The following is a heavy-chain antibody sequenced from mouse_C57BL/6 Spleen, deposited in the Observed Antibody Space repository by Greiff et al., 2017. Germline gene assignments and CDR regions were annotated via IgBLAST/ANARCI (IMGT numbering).Heavy chain of an antibody. Sequence: QVQLQQSGAELVKPGASVKISCKASGYAFSSYWMNWVKQRPGKGLEWIGQIYPGDGDTNYNGKFKGKATLTADKSSSPAYMQLSSLTSEDSAVYFCARNYGSLYYFDYWGQGTTLTVAS. CDR2: IYPGDGDT. CDR3: ARNYGSLYYFDY. V-gene: IGHV1-80*01. J-gene: IGHJ2*01. CDR1: GYAFSSYW. D-gene: IGHD1-1*01.